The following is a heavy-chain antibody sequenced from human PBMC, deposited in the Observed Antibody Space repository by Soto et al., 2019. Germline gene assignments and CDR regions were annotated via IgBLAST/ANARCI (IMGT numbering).Heavy chain of an antibody. CDR2: ISAYNGNT. CDR1: GYTFTSYG. D-gene: IGHD1-26*01. Sequence: QVQLVQSGAEVKKPGASVKVSCKASGYTFTSYGISWVRQAPGQGLEWMGWISAYNGNTNYAQKLQGRVTMTTDTSTSTAHMELRSLRSDDTAVYYCARVDLGPSGSYHSDYWGQGTLVTVSS. CDR3: ARVDLGPSGSYHSDY. J-gene: IGHJ4*02. V-gene: IGHV1-18*01.